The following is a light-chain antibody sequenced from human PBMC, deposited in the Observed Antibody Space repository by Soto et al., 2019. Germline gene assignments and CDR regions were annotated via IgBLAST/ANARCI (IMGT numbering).Light chain of an antibody. J-gene: IGLJ1*01. CDR2: EVS. CDR3: SSYTSSSTRV. Sequence: QSALTQPTSVSGSPGQSITISCTGNHNDIGTYDYVSWYQQHPGKAPKLMIYEVSNRPSGVSNRFSGSKSGNTASLTISGLQAEDEADYYCSSYTSSSTRVFGTGTKLTVL. CDR1: HNDIGTYDY. V-gene: IGLV2-14*01.